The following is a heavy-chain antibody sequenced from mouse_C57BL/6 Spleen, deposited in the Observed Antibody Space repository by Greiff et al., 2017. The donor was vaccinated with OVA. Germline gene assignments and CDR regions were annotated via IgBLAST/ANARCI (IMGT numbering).Heavy chain of an antibody. CDR3: ARAYYGNYKGYWYFDV. Sequence: VQLQQSGPELVKPGASVKIPCKASGYTFTDYNMDWVKQSHGKSLEWIGDINPNNGGTIYNQKFKGKATLTVDKSSSTAYMELRSLTSEDTAVYYCARAYYGNYKGYWYFDVWGTGTTVTVSS. CDR2: INPNNGGT. J-gene: IGHJ1*03. D-gene: IGHD2-10*01. CDR1: GYTFTDYN. V-gene: IGHV1-18*01.